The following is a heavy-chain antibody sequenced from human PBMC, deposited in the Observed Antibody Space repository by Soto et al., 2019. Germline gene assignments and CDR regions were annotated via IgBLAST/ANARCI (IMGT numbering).Heavy chain of an antibody. CDR2: ISAYNGTR. Sequence: QIQLVQSGAEVKKPEASVKVSCKASGYNLMTYGINWVRQAPGQGLEWVAWISAYNGTRYSAQNFQGRVTMTTDAHTSTAYMELRCLRSDDTAIYFCARGTYKDFWGQGTLVTVSS. D-gene: IGHD1-1*01. CDR3: ARGTYKDF. V-gene: IGHV1-18*01. J-gene: IGHJ4*02. CDR1: GYNLMTYG.